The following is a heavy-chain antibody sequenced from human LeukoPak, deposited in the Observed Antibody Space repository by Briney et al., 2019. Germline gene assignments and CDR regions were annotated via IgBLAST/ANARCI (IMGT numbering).Heavy chain of an antibody. CDR1: GFTFSSYA. Sequence: PGGSLRLSCVGSGFTFSSYAMSWVRQAPGKGPEWVSAISGSGGSTNYADAVKGRFTISRDNSKNTLYLQMNSLRAEDTAVYYCAKDLWRTSCYSFDYWGQGTLVTVSS. V-gene: IGHV3-23*01. CDR2: ISGSGGST. D-gene: IGHD2-2*01. J-gene: IGHJ4*02. CDR3: AKDLWRTSCYSFDY.